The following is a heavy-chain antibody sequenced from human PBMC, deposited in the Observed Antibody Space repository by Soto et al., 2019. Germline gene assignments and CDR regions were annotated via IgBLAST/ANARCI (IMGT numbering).Heavy chain of an antibody. CDR2: ISPHNGNT. CDR3: ASTNSNPALKSRVTISVDTSTTPFSLKLSSVTAADTAVYYCARVDALVPIPRYYGSGSYYGDWFDP. J-gene: IGHJ5*02. CDR1: GYSFTNFG. D-gene: IGHD3-10*01. V-gene: IGHV1-18*01. Sequence: ASVKVSCKTSGYSFTNFGVTWVRQAPGQGLEWMGWISPHNGNTNYAQRLQGRLTITTDSSTSTAYMELRSLTSDDTAVYYCASTNSNPALKSRVTISVDTSTTPFSLKLSSVTAADTAVYYCARVDALVPIPRYYGSGSYYGDWFDPWGQGTLVTVSS.